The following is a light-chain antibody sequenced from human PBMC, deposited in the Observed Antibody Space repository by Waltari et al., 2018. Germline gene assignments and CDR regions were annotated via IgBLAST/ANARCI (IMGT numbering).Light chain of an antibody. Sequence: DIQLTLSPSFLSASVGDRVTITCRASQGISSYLVWYQQKPGKAPKLLIYAASTLQSGVPSRFSGSGSGTEFTLTISSLQPEDSATYYCQEVNSYPLTFGGGTKVEIK. V-gene: IGKV1-9*01. CDR2: AAS. CDR1: QGISSY. J-gene: IGKJ4*01. CDR3: QEVNSYPLT.